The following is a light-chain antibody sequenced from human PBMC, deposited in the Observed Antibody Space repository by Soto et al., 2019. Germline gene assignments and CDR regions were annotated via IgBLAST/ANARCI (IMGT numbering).Light chain of an antibody. CDR1: SSDVDVYNY. CDR3: GTWDTSLSGGGV. CDR2: EVS. J-gene: IGLJ1*01. V-gene: IGLV2-14*01. Sequence: SVLAQPASVSGSPGQSITISCTGSSSDVDVYNYVSWYQQHPAKAPKLIIYEVSDRPSGVSNRFSGSKSGNTASLTISGLQAEDEADYYCGTWDTSLSGGGVFGTGTKVTVL.